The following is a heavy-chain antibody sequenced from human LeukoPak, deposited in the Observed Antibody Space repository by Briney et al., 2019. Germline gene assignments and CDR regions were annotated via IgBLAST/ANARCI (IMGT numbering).Heavy chain of an antibody. CDR2: ISGSGGST. V-gene: IGHV3-23*01. CDR1: GFTFSSYA. D-gene: IGHD3-10*01. J-gene: IGHJ4*02. Sequence: PGGSLRLSCAASGFTFSSYAMSWVRQAPGKGLEWVSAISGSGGSTYYADSVKGRFTISRDNSKNTLYLQMNSLRAEDTAVYYCAKSRGSMVRGVIALFDYWGQGTLVTVSS. CDR3: AKSRGSMVRGVIALFDY.